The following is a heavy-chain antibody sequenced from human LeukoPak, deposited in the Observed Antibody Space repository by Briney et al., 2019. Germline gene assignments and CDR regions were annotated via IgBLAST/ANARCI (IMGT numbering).Heavy chain of an antibody. CDR3: ARVSDTGYTYAYSYFFDF. CDR2: ISGTSRTT. CDR1: GFILSKQS. V-gene: IGHV3-48*01. D-gene: IGHD5-18*01. J-gene: IGHJ4*02. Sequence: GGSLRLSCEGFGFILSKQSMIWVRQARGRGLEWISYISGTSRTTYSADSVKGRCSVSRDNDENLAYPQMSSLRAEDTAVYFCARVSDTGYTYAYSYFFDFWGQGTLVTVST.